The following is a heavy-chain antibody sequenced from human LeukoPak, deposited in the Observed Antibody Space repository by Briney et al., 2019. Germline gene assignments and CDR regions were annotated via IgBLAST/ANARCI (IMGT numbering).Heavy chain of an antibody. V-gene: IGHV1-2*02. Sequence: ASVKVSCKASGYTFPGHHIHWVRQAPGQGLEWMGWVNPKNGGTNYAQKFQGRVTMTRDTSINTAFMELSRLNSDDTAVYFCARDGYGGNSFDYWGQGTLVTVSS. CDR1: GYTFPGHH. CDR3: ARDGYGGNSFDY. D-gene: IGHD4-23*01. J-gene: IGHJ4*02. CDR2: VNPKNGGT.